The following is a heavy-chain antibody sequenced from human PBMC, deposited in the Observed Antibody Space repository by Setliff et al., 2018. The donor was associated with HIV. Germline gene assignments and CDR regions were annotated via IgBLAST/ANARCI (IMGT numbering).Heavy chain of an antibody. CDR3: ARRRPPPSGAYSQYYMDV. V-gene: IGHV4-38-2*01. Sequence: PSETLSLTCAVSGYSISSGYYWAWIRQSPGKGLDWIGSIHHSGTTYYNPSLKSRVTISVDTATNQVSLQVNSVTAVDTAVYYCARRRPPPSGAYSQYYMDVWGKGTTVTVSS. J-gene: IGHJ6*03. CDR2: IHHSGTT. D-gene: IGHD1-26*01. CDR1: GYSISSGYY.